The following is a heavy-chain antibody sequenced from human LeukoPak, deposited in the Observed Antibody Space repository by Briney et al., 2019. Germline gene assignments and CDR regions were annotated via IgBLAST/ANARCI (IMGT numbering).Heavy chain of an antibody. J-gene: IGHJ4*02. CDR3: ARDLKMGYSSGRYSWGTGSSNDY. CDR2: INPRGGST. V-gene: IGHV1-46*01. Sequence: ASVKVSCKASGYTFTSYYMHWMRQAPGQGPEWMGIINPRGGSTDYAQKFQGRITMTSDTSTSTVYMELRSLRSDDTAVYYCARDLKMGYSSGRYSWGTGSSNDYWGQGTLVTVSS. D-gene: IGHD6-19*01. CDR1: GYTFTSYY.